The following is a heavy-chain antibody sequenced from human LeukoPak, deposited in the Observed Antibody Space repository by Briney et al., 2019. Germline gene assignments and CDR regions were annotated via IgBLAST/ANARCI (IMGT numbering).Heavy chain of an antibody. CDR3: ARDVRGVIIFFDP. D-gene: IGHD3-10*02. J-gene: IGHJ5*02. CDR1: GGSISSSSYY. V-gene: IGHV4-39*07. CDR2: IYYSGST. Sequence: PSETLSLTCTVSGGSISSSSYYWGWIRQPPGKGLEWIGSIYYSGSTYYNPSLKSRVTISVDTSKNQFSLKLSSVTAADTAVYYCARDVRGVIIFFDPWGQGTLVTVSS.